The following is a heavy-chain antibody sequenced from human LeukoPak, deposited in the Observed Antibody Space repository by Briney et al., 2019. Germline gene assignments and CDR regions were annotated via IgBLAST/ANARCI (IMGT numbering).Heavy chain of an antibody. D-gene: IGHD3-22*01. CDR2: IVVGSGNT. Sequence: SVKVSCKASGFTXTSSAVQWVRQARGQRLEWIGWIVVGSGNTNYAQKFQERVTITRDMSTSTAYMELSSLRSEDTAVYYCAALYYYDSSGYYYSDYWGQGTLVTVSS. V-gene: IGHV1-58*01. CDR3: AALYYYDSSGYYYSDY. CDR1: GFTXTSSA. J-gene: IGHJ4*02.